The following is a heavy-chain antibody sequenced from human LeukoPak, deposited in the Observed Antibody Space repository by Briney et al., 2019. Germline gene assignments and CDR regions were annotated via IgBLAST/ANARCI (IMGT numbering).Heavy chain of an antibody. J-gene: IGHJ5*02. D-gene: IGHD4-17*01. CDR1: GGSISSNY. Sequence: SETLSLTCTVSGGSISSNYWSWIRQPPGKGLEWIGYIYYSGSTNYKPSLKSRVTTSVDTSKNQFSLKLSSVTAADTAVYYCAGTTMTPSNWFDPWGQGILVTVSS. CDR3: AGTTMTPSNWFDP. V-gene: IGHV4-59*08. CDR2: IYYSGST.